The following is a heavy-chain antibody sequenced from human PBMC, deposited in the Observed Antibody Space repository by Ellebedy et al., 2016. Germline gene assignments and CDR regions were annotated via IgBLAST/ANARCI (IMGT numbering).Heavy chain of an antibody. J-gene: IGHJ6*03. D-gene: IGHD5-12*01. CDR3: ARERDIVATTYYYYYMDV. Sequence: ASVKVSXXASGYTFTGYYMHWVRQAPGQGLEWMGWINPNSGGTNYAQKFQGRVTMTRNTSISTAYMELSSLRSEDTAVYYCARERDIVATTYYYYYMDVWGKGTTVTVSS. V-gene: IGHV1-2*02. CDR1: GYTFTGYY. CDR2: INPNSGGT.